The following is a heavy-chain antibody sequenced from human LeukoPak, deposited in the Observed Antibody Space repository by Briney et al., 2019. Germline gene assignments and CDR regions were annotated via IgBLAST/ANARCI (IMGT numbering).Heavy chain of an antibody. J-gene: IGHJ6*02. V-gene: IGHV3-7*01. Sequence: PGGSLRLSRAASGFTFSSYWMSWVRQAPGKGLEWVANIKQDGSEKYYVDSVKGRFTISRDNAKNSLYLQMNSLRAEDTAVYYCARDHDPYYYYYYGMDVWGQGTTVTVSS. CDR2: IKQDGSEK. CDR3: ARDHDPYYYYYYGMDV. CDR1: GFTFSSYW.